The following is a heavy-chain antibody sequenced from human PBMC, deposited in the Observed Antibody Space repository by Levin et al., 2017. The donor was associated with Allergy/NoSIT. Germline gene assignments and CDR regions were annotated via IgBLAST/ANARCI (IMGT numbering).Heavy chain of an antibody. CDR1: GYTFTSYD. CDR3: ARGFFYYDSSGYDRFDY. V-gene: IGHV1-8*01. CDR2: MNPNSGNT. D-gene: IGHD3-22*01. J-gene: IGHJ4*02. Sequence: ASVKVSCKASGYTFTSYDINWVRQATGQGLEWMGWMNPNSGNTGYAQKFQGRVTMTRNTSISTAYMELSSLRSEDTAVYYCARGFFYYDSSGYDRFDYWGQGTLVTVSS.